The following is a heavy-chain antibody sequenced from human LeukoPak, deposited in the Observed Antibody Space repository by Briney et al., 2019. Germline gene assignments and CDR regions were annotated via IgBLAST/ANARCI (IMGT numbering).Heavy chain of an antibody. CDR1: GYTFTSYD. J-gene: IGHJ6*03. CDR3: ARDLQYCSSTSCPNYYYYMDV. V-gene: IGHV1-2*02. Sequence: ASVKVSCKASGYTFTSYDINWVRQATGQGLEWMGWINPNSGGTNYAQKFQGRVTMTRDTSISTAYMELSRLRSDDTAVYYCARDLQYCSSTSCPNYYYYMDVWGKGTTVTVSS. D-gene: IGHD2-2*01. CDR2: INPNSGGT.